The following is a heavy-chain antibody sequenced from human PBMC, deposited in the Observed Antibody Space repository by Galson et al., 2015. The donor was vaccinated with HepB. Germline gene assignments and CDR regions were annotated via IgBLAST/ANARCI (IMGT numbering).Heavy chain of an antibody. D-gene: IGHD2-21*02. V-gene: IGHV3-33*01. CDR1: GFTFSSYG. CDR3: ARDSCGGDCYYFDY. Sequence: SLRLSCAASGFTFSSYGMHWVRQAPGKGLEWVAVIWYDGSNKYYADSVKGRFTISRDNSKNTLYLQMNSLRAEDTAVYYCARDSCGGDCYYFDYWGQGTLVTVSS. J-gene: IGHJ4*02. CDR2: IWYDGSNK.